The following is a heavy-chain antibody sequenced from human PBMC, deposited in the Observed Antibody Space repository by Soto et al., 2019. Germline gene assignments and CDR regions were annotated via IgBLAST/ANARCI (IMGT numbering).Heavy chain of an antibody. V-gene: IGHV4-34*02. J-gene: IGHJ4*02. CDR1: GGSFSGYS. D-gene: IGHD6-19*01. Sequence: QVQLQQWGAGLLKPSETLSLTCAVYGGSFSGYSWTWIRQPPGKGLEWIGEINNGGTTNYNPSLKSLVTISVDTSKNQFSLKLSSVTAADTAVYYCARGVIRGGWFYYWGQGTLVTVSS. CDR3: ARGVIRGGWFYY. CDR2: INNGGTT.